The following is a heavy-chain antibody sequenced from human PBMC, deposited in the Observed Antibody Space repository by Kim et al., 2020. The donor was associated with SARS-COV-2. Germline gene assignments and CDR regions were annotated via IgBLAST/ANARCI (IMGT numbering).Heavy chain of an antibody. Sequence: SETLSLTCTVSGGSISSGGYYWSWIRQHPGKGLEWIGYIYYSGSTYYNPSLKSRVTISVDTSKNQFSLKLSSVTAADTAVYYCARDPLKNPVAFGYYYYYGMDVWGQGTPVTVSS. CDR2: IYYSGST. J-gene: IGHJ6*02. V-gene: IGHV4-31*03. CDR3: ARDPLKNPVAFGYYYYYGMDV. D-gene: IGHD3-10*01. CDR1: GGSISSGGYY.